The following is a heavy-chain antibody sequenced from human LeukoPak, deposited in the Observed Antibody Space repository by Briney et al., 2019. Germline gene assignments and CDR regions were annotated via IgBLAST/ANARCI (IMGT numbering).Heavy chain of an antibody. CDR1: GGSINSYY. J-gene: IGHJ6*03. V-gene: IGHV3-7*01. CDR2: IKQDGSEK. Sequence: ETLSLTCTVSGGSINSYYWSWVRQAPGKGLEWVANIKQDGSEKYYVDSVKGRFTISRDNAKNSLYLQMNSLRAEDTAVYYCARRDYYYYMDVWGKGTTVTASS. CDR3: ARRDYYYYMDV.